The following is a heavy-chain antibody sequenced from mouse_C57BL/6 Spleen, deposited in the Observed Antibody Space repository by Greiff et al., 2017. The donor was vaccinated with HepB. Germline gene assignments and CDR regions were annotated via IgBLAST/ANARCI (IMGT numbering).Heavy chain of an antibody. Sequence: QVHVKQPGAELVKPGASVKLSCKASGYTFTSYWMHWVKQRPGQGLEWIGMIHPNSGSTNYNEKFKSKATLTVDKSSSTAYMQLSSLTSEDSAVYYCARTGTDAYWGQGTLVTVSA. D-gene: IGHD4-1*01. CDR1: GYTFTSYW. CDR3: ARTGTDAY. J-gene: IGHJ3*01. V-gene: IGHV1-64*01. CDR2: IHPNSGST.